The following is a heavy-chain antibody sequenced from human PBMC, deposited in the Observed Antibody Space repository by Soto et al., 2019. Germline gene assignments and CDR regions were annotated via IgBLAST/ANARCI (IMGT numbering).Heavy chain of an antibody. CDR2: IYYSGST. J-gene: IGHJ4*02. Sequence: PSETLSLTCTVSGGSISSYYWSWIRQPPGKGLEWIGYIYYSGSTNYNPSLKSRVTISVDTSRNQFSLKLSSVTAADTAVYYCAGSPIYGDYDYWGQGTLVTVSS. CDR1: GGSISSYY. D-gene: IGHD4-17*01. CDR3: AGSPIYGDYDY. V-gene: IGHV4-59*01.